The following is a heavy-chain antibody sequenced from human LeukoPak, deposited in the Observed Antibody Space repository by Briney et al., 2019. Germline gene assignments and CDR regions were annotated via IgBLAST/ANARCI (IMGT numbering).Heavy chain of an antibody. CDR1: GGSISSYY. D-gene: IGHD6-13*01. CDR2: ISHSGST. V-gene: IGHV4-34*01. CDR3: ARGDSPGIAAAGPPIYAFDI. Sequence: SETLSLTCTVSGGSISSYYWSGIRQPPGKGLEWIGEISHSGSTNYNPSLKSRVTISVDTSKNQFSLKLSSVTAADTAVYYCARGDSPGIAAAGPPIYAFDIWGQGTMVTVSS. J-gene: IGHJ3*02.